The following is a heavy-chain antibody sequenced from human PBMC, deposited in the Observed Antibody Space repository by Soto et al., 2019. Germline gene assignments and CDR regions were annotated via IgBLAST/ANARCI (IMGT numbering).Heavy chain of an antibody. V-gene: IGHV3-11*03. CDR1: GFTFSDYY. CDR3: ARTRVAVAAGLDYFDY. D-gene: IGHD6-13*01. Sequence: PGGSLRLSCAVSGFTFSDYYMSWIRQAPGKGLEWVTYISTSSTNTNYADSVKGRFTISRDNAKNSLYLQMDSLRAEDTAVYYCARTRVAVAAGLDYFDYWGQGTQVTVSS. J-gene: IGHJ4*02. CDR2: ISTSSTNT.